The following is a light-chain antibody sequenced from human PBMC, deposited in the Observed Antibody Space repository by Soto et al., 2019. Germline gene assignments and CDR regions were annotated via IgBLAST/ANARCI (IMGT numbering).Light chain of an antibody. CDR3: QHRYNWPFT. CDR2: DAS. Sequence: EIVLTQSPATLSLSPGERATLSCSASQRVTSYLVWYQQKPGQAPRLLIYDASNRATGIPARFTGSGSGTDFTLTISSLEPEDFAVYYCQHRYNWPFTFGQGTRLEIK. J-gene: IGKJ5*01. V-gene: IGKV3-11*01. CDR1: QRVTSY.